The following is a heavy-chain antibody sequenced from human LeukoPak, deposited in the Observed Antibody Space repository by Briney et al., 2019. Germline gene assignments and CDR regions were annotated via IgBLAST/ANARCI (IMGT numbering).Heavy chain of an antibody. CDR3: ARDNSGSYYFDY. CDR2: IWYDGSNK. D-gene: IGHD1-26*01. V-gene: IGHV3-33*01. CDR1: GFTFSSYG. Sequence: PGGSLRLSCAASGFTFSSYGMHWVRQAPDKGLEWVAVIWYDGSNKYYADSVKGRFTISRDNSKNTLYLQMNSLRAEDTAVYYCARDNSGSYYFDYWGQGILVTVSS. J-gene: IGHJ4*02.